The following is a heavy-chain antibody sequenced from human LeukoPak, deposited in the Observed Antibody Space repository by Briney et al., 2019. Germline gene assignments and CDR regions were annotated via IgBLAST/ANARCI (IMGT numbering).Heavy chain of an antibody. CDR1: GGSISSYY. Sequence: SETLSLTCTVSGGSISSYYWSWIRQPAGKGLEWIGRIYTSGSTNYNPSLKSRVTMSVDTSKNQFSLKLSSVTAADTAVYYCARDLYYYDSSGYYIFDYWGQGTLVTVSS. CDR2: IYTSGST. D-gene: IGHD3-22*01. CDR3: ARDLYYYDSSGYYIFDY. J-gene: IGHJ4*02. V-gene: IGHV4-4*07.